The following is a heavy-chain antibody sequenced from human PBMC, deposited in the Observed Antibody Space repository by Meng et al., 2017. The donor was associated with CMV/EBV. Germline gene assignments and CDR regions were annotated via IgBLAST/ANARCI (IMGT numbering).Heavy chain of an antibody. D-gene: IGHD5-18*01. V-gene: IGHV1-2*02. Sequence: ASVKVSCKASGYTFTGYYMHWVRQAPGQGLEWMGWINPNSGGTNYAQKFQGRVTMTRDTSISTAYMELSRLRSDDTAVYYCASNLRQLWLRRYYYYGMDVWGQGTTVTVSS. J-gene: IGHJ6*02. CDR2: INPNSGGT. CDR1: GYTFTGYY. CDR3: ASNLRQLWLRRYYYYGMDV.